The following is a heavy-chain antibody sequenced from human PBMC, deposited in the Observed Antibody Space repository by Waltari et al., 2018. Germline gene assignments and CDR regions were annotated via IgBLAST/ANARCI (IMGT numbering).Heavy chain of an antibody. D-gene: IGHD1-1*01. CDR3: ARDPPLTTGVGWDY. Sequence: EVQLVESGGGLVQTGGSLRLSCAASGFTFSTYWMSWVRQTPGKGLEWVANINQDGGGTYYVDSVKGRFTISRDNAKNSLFLQMNSLRAEDTAMYYCARDPPLTTGVGWDYWGQGTLVTVSS. CDR1: GFTFSTYW. J-gene: IGHJ4*02. V-gene: IGHV3-7*01. CDR2: INQDGGGT.